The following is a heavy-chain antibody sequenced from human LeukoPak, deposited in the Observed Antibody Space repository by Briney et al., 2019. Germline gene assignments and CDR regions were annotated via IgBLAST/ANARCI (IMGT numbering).Heavy chain of an antibody. V-gene: IGHV4-59*12. J-gene: IGHJ4*02. CDR2: IYYSGNT. D-gene: IGHD2-2*01. CDR3: ARSPVVVPAAIDY. CDR1: GGSISSYY. Sequence: PSETLSLTCTVSGGSISSYYWSWIRQPPGKGLDWIGYIYYSGNTNYNPSLKSRVTMSVDTSKNRLSLKLSSVTAADTAVYYCARSPVVVPAAIDYWGQGTLVTVSS.